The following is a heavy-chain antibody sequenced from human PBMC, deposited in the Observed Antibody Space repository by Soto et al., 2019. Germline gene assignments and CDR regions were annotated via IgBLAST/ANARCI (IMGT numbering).Heavy chain of an antibody. D-gene: IGHD5-12*01. J-gene: IGHJ3*02. V-gene: IGHV1-8*02. CDR1: GYTFTGYY. Sequence: GVSVKASCKASGYTFTGYYMHWVRHATGQGLEWMGWMNPNSGNTGYAQKFQGRVTMTRNTSISTAYMELSSLRSEDTAVYYCASSGYDLRAFDIWGQGTMVTVSS. CDR2: MNPNSGNT. CDR3: ASSGYDLRAFDI.